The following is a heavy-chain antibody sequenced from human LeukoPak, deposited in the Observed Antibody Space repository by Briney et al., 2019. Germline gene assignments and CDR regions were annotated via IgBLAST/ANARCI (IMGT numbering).Heavy chain of an antibody. Sequence: GGSLRLSCAPSRFTVSSNYMSWVRQAPGKGLEWVSVIYSGGSTYYADSVKGRFTISRDNSKNTLYLQMNSLRAEDTAVYYCARDIAVAGRTDYWGQGTLVTVSS. CDR2: IYSGGST. V-gene: IGHV3-53*01. CDR1: RFTVSSNY. D-gene: IGHD6-19*01. J-gene: IGHJ4*02. CDR3: ARDIAVAGRTDY.